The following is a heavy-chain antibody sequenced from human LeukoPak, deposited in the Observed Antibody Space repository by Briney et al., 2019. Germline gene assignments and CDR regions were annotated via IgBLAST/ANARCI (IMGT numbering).Heavy chain of an antibody. Sequence: GGSLRLSCAVSGFTVSSRYISWVRQAPGKGLEWVSIIYSDGTTYYTDSVTGRFTISRDNFKNTVYLQMTRLRTEDTAMYYCARATTITTIYDYWGQGTLVTVSS. CDR1: GFTVSSRY. V-gene: IGHV3-66*01. CDR2: IYSDGTT. D-gene: IGHD1-1*01. J-gene: IGHJ4*02. CDR3: ARATTITTIYDY.